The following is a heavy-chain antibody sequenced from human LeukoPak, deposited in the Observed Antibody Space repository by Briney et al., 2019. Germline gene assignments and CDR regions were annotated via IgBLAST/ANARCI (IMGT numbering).Heavy chain of an antibody. J-gene: IGHJ4*02. Sequence: GGSLRLSCAASGFTFTTYTMNWVRQAPGKGLEWVSAITTSSGYVYQADSLRGRFTISRDNAKNSLYLQMNSLRVEDTAVYYCARDRADSGWNFVLGYWGQGTLVTVSS. V-gene: IGHV3-21*01. D-gene: IGHD6-19*01. CDR3: ARDRADSGWNFVLGY. CDR2: ITTSSGYV. CDR1: GFTFTTYT.